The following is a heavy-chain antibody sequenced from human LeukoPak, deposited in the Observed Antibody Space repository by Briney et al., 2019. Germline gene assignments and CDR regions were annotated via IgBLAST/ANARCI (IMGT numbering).Heavy chain of an antibody. CDR1: GGSSSGYY. V-gene: IGHV4-34*01. D-gene: IGHD3-10*01. J-gene: IGHJ4*02. CDR3: ARGIWFGEPSY. CDR2: INHSGST. Sequence: SETLSLTCAVYGGSSSGYYWSWIRQPPGKGLEWIGEINHSGSTNYNPSLKSRVTISVDTSKNQFSLKLSSVTAADTAVYYCARGIWFGEPSYWGQGTLVTVSS.